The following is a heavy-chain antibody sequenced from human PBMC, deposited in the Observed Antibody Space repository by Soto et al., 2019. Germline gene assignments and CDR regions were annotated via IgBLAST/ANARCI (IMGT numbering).Heavy chain of an antibody. D-gene: IGHD6-25*01. CDR1: GFTFSSYG. CDR3: ARVPGIAAAGNTPDDGMDV. J-gene: IGHJ6*02. V-gene: IGHV3-33*01. Sequence: QVQLVESGGGVVQPGRSLRLSCAASGFTFSSYGMHWVRQAPGKGLEWVAVIWYDGSNKYYADSVKGRFTISRDNSKNTLYVQMNSLRAEDTAVYYCARVPGIAAAGNTPDDGMDVWGQGTTVTVSS. CDR2: IWYDGSNK.